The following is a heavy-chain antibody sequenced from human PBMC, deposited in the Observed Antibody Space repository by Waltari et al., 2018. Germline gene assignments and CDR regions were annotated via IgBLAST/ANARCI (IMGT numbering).Heavy chain of an antibody. CDR3: ARRKGYFDS. J-gene: IGHJ4*02. CDR2: IDPSDGST. Sequence: QVQLVQSGAEVKKLGASVKVSCEASGYPFTSYYLHWVRQDPGQGLEWMGVIDPSDGSTSYAETYQGRVTMSRDTSTSSVYMEMSSLTSEDTTVYYCARRKGYFDSWGQGTLVTVSA. V-gene: IGHV1-46*01. CDR1: GYPFTSYY.